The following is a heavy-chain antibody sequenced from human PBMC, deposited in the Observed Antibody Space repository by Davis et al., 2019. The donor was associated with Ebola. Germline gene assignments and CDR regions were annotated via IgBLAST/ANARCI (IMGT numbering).Heavy chain of an antibody. V-gene: IGHV3-33*08. D-gene: IGHD1-1*01. J-gene: IGHJ4*02. CDR3: ARAKTGAFDY. CDR2: IWYDGSNK. CDR1: GFTFSSYA. Sequence: GGSLKISCAASGFTFSSYAMSWVHQAPGKGLEWVAVIWYDGSNKYYADSVKGRFTISRHNSKNTLYLQMNSLRAEDTAVYYCARAKTGAFDYWGQGTLVTVSS.